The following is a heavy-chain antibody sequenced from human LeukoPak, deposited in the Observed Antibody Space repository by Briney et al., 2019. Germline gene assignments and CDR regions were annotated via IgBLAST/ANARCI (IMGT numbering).Heavy chain of an antibody. CDR2: IYSGGST. D-gene: IGHD6-13*01. V-gene: IGHV3-53*04. CDR1: GFTVSSNY. J-gene: IGHJ6*02. CDR3: ARVWRSSWFHYYYYYGMDV. Sequence: PGGSLRLSCAASGFTVSSNYMSWVRQAPGKGLGWVSVIYSGGSTYYADSVKGRFTISRHNSKNTLYLQMNSLRAEDTAVYYCARVWRSSWFHYYYYYGMDVWGQGTTVTVSS.